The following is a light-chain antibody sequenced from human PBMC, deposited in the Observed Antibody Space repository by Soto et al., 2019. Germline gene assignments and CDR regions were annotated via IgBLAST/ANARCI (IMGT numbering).Light chain of an antibody. Sequence: DIQMTQSPSSLSASVGDRVTITCRASQSISSYLNWYQQKPGKAPKLLIYAASSLQSGVPSGFSGSGSGTDFALTIRSLQPDAFATYYCQQSYITPWTFGQGTKVQSK. CDR1: QSISSY. CDR2: AAS. V-gene: IGKV1-39*01. CDR3: QQSYITPWT. J-gene: IGKJ1*01.